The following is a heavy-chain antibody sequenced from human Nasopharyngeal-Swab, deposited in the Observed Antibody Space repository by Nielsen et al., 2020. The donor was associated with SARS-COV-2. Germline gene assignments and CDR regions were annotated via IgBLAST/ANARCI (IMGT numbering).Heavy chain of an antibody. CDR1: GFTFSSYS. CDR2: ISSSSSYI. Sequence: GGSLRLSCAASGFTFSSYSMNWVRQAPGKGLEWVSSISSSSSYIYYADSVKGRFTISRDNAKNSLYLQMNSLRAEDTAVYYCARGARCGGSCYEYYYYYYYYMDVWGKGTTVTVSS. CDR3: ARGARCGGSCYEYYYYYYYYMDV. V-gene: IGHV3-21*01. D-gene: IGHD2-15*01. J-gene: IGHJ6*03.